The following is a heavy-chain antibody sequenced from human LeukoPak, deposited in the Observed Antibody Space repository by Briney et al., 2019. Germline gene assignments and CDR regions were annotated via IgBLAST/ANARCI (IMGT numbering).Heavy chain of an antibody. D-gene: IGHD2-2*01. CDR3: ARDTVVPAATFDH. Sequence: PGASVKVSCKASGYTFTGYYMHWVRQAPGQGLEWMGWINPNSGGTNYAQKFQGRVTMTRDTSISTAYMELSRLRSDDTAVYYCARDTVVPAATFDHWGQGTLVTVSS. CDR1: GYTFTGYY. J-gene: IGHJ4*02. CDR2: INPNSGGT. V-gene: IGHV1-2*02.